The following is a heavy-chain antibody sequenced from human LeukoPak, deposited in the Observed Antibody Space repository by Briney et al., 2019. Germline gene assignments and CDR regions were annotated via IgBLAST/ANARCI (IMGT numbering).Heavy chain of an antibody. CDR1: GFTFDDYG. CDR3: ARADSYCSSTSCYMVY. D-gene: IGHD2-2*02. Sequence: GGSLRLSCAASGFTFDDYGMSRVRQAAGRGLEWVSGINWNGSSIGYADSVKGRFTISRDNAKNSLYLQMNSLRAEDTALYYCARADSYCSSTSCYMVYWGQGTLVTVSS. V-gene: IGHV3-20*04. J-gene: IGHJ4*02. CDR2: INWNGSSI.